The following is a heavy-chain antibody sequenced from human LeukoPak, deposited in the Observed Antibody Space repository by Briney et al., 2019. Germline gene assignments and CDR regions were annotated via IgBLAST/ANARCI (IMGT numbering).Heavy chain of an antibody. V-gene: IGHV3-66*01. Sequence: GGSLRLSCAASGFPVNDNYMNWVRQAPGKGLEWVSVMYIIGSTYYADTVKGRFTISRDDSKNTLYLQMNSLRAEDTAVYYCARVRGAVAGTFDYWGQGTLVTVSS. CDR2: MYIIGST. CDR3: ARVRGAVAGTFDY. CDR1: GFPVNDNY. D-gene: IGHD6-19*01. J-gene: IGHJ4*02.